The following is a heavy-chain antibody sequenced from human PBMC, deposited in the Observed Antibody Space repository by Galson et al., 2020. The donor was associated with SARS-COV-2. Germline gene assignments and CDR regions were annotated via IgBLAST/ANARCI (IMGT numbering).Heavy chain of an antibody. Sequence: GESLKISCAASGFNFSSYGMHWVRQAPGKGLEWVSSISSSSSYIYYADSVKGRFTISRDNAKNSLYLQMNSLRAEDTAVYYCARDPSYYYGSGHDYYYYYGMDVWGQGTTVTVSS. CDR3: ARDPSYYYGSGHDYYYYYGMDV. CDR1: GFNFSSYG. J-gene: IGHJ6*02. D-gene: IGHD3-10*01. CDR2: ISSSSSYI. V-gene: IGHV3-21*01.